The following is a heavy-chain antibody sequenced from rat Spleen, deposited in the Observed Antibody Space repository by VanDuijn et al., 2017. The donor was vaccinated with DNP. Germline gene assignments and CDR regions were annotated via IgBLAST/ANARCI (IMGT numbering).Heavy chain of an antibody. J-gene: IGHJ2*01. CDR2: IKGVGST. V-gene: IGHV3-3*01. CDR3: ARGYYACGYYYS. Sequence: DVHLQESGPGLVKTSQSLSLTCSVTGYSIISSFRWNWIRMFPGNKLDWLGYIKGVGSTNYNPSLKSRISITRDTSKNQFFLQVNSVTPDDTATYYCARGYYACGYYYSCGQGVMVTVSS. D-gene: IGHD1-12*02. CDR1: GYSIISSFR.